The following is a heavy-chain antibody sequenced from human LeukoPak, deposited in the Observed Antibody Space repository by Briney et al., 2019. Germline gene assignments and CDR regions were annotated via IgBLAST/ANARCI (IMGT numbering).Heavy chain of an antibody. J-gene: IGHJ4*02. CDR1: GGSFSGYY. D-gene: IGHD5-18*01. Sequence: SETLSLTCAVYGGSFSGYYWSWIRQPPGKGLEWIGEINHSGSTNYNPSLKSRVTISVDTSKNQFSLKPSSVTAADTAVYYCARVDVLDTAMPIYYFDYWGQGTLVTVSS. CDR2: INHSGST. V-gene: IGHV4-34*01. CDR3: ARVDVLDTAMPIYYFDY.